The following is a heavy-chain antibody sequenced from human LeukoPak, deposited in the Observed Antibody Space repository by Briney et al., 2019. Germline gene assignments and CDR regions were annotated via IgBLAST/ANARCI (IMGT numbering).Heavy chain of an antibody. Sequence: QPGGSLRLSCAASGFTFSSYWMSWVRQAPGKGLEWVANIKQDGSEKYYADSVKGRFTISRDNAKNSLYLQMNSLRAEDTAVYYCARDGDYDYVWGSYRYPPFDYWGQGTLVTVSS. V-gene: IGHV3-7*01. D-gene: IGHD3-16*02. CDR1: GFTFSSYW. J-gene: IGHJ4*02. CDR2: IKQDGSEK. CDR3: ARDGDYDYVWGSYRYPPFDY.